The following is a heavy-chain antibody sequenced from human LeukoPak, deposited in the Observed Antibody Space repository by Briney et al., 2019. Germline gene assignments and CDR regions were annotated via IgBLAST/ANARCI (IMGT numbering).Heavy chain of an antibody. CDR2: ISSSGSII. D-gene: IGHD1-26*01. CDR3: ARRRDSGSLQHFDY. CDR1: RFSFSSYG. J-gene: IGHJ4*02. V-gene: IGHV3-48*04. Sequence: GGSLRLSCAASRFSFSSYGMHWVRQAPGKGLEWVSYISSSGSIIYYADSVKGRFTISRDNAKNSLYLQMNSLRAEDTAVYYCARRRDSGSLQHFDYWGQGTLVTVSS.